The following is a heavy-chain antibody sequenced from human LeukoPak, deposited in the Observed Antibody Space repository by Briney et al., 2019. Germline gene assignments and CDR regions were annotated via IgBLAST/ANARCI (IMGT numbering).Heavy chain of an antibody. CDR2: ISAYNGNT. CDR3: ARVVVVGYCSGGSCYCDY. CDR1: GYTFTGYG. J-gene: IGHJ4*02. Sequence: GASVKVSCKASGYTFTGYGISWVRQASGQGLEWMGWISAYNGNTNYAQKLQGRVTMTTDTSTSTAYMELRSLRSDDTAVYYCARVVVVGYCSGGSCYCDYWGQGTLVTVSS. V-gene: IGHV1-18*01. D-gene: IGHD2-15*01.